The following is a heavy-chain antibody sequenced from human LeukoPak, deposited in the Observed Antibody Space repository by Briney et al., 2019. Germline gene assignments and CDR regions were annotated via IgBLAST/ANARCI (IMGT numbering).Heavy chain of an antibody. CDR2: IYTSGST. CDR1: GGSISSYY. CDR3: ARVFNFGVVRNYYGMDV. Sequence: PSETLSLTCTVSGGSISSYYWSWIRQPAGKGLEWIGRIYTSGSTNYNPSLKSRVTMSVDTSKNQFSLKLSSVTAADTAVYYCARVFNFGVVRNYYGMDVWGQGTTVTVSS. D-gene: IGHD3-3*01. V-gene: IGHV4-4*07. J-gene: IGHJ6*02.